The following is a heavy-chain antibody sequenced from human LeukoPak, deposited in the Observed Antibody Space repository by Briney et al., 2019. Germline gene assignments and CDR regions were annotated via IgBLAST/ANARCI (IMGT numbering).Heavy chain of an antibody. CDR1: GYTFTGYY. Sequence: GASVKVSCRASGYTFTGYYMHWVRQAPGQGLEWMGWIDPNSGGTNYAQKFQGRVTMTRDTSISTAYMELSRLRSDDTAVYYCARYSSGWFRDSLDYWGQGTLVTVSS. CDR3: ARYSSGWFRDSLDY. D-gene: IGHD6-19*01. V-gene: IGHV1-2*02. J-gene: IGHJ4*02. CDR2: IDPNSGGT.